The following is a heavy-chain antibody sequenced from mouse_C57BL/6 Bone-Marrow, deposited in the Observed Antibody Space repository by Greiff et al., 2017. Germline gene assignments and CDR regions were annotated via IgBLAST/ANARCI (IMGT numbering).Heavy chain of an antibody. CDR1: GYTFTSYG. Sequence: VQLQQSGAELARPGASVKLSCKASGYTFTSYGMSWVKQRTGQGLEWIGEIYPRSGNTYYNEKFKGKATLTADKSSSTAYMELRSRPSEDSAVYFCARRYYGGPYYFDYEGQGTTLTVSS. CDR3: ARRYYGGPYYFDY. V-gene: IGHV1-81*01. CDR2: IYPRSGNT. J-gene: IGHJ2*01. D-gene: IGHD1-1*01.